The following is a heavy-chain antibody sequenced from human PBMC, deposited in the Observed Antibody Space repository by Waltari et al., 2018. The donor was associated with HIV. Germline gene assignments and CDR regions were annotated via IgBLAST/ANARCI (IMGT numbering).Heavy chain of an antibody. J-gene: IGHJ3*02. D-gene: IGHD4-4*01. CDR3: AALRGDRYSNYWPSDAFDI. V-gene: IGHV1-58*01. CDR1: GFTFTSSA. Sequence: QMQLVQSGPEVKKPGTSVKVSCKASGFTFTSSAVQWVRQARGQRLEWIGWIVVGSGNTNYAQKFQERDTITRDMSTSTAYMELSSLRSEDTAVYYCAALRGDRYSNYWPSDAFDIWGQGTMVTVSS. CDR2: IVVGSGNT.